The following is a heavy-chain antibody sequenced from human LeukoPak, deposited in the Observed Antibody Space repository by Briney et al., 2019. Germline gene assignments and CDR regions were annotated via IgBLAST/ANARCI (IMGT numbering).Heavy chain of an antibody. J-gene: IGHJ3*02. CDR3: VKDGVPYYYDSSVYYQDAFDI. V-gene: IGHV3-64D*06. CDR2: ISSNGGST. D-gene: IGHD3-22*01. CDR1: GFTFSSYA. Sequence: GGSLRLSCSASGFTFSSYAMHWVRQAPGKGLEYVSAISSNGGSTYYADSVKGRFTISRDNSKNTLYLQMSSLRAEDTAVYYCVKDGVPYYYDSSVYYQDAFDIWGQGTMVTVSS.